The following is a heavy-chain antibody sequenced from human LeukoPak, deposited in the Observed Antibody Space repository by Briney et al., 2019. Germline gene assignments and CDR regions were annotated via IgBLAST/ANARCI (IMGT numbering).Heavy chain of an antibody. CDR3: AKCLHGSRSYPGGAFDI. J-gene: IGHJ3*02. D-gene: IGHD3-10*01. V-gene: IGHV3-23*01. CDR1: GFTFSSYA. Sequence: GGSLRLSCAASGFTFSSYAMSWVRQAPGKGLEWVSAISGSGGSTYYADSVKGRFTISRDNSKNTLYLQMNSLRAEDTAVYYCAKCLHGSRSYPGGAFDIWGQGTMVAVYS. CDR2: ISGSGGST.